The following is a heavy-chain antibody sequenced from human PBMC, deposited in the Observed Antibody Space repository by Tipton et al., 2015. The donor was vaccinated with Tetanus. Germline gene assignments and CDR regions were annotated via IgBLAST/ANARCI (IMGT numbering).Heavy chain of an antibody. CDR3: ARGLPREPFYLDY. CDR1: GDSISSAGYS. Sequence: TLSLTCAVSGDSISSAGYSWSWIRQPPGKGLEWIGFIYHNGGTYYNPSLKSRATISVDRSKNHFSLNLTSVTAADTAVYFCARGLPREPFYLDYWGQGNQVTVSS. V-gene: IGHV4-30-2*01. CDR2: IYHNGGT. J-gene: IGHJ4*02. D-gene: IGHD1-26*01.